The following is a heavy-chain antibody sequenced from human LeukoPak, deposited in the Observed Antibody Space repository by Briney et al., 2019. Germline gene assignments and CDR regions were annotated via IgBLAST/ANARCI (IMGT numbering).Heavy chain of an antibody. J-gene: IGHJ4*02. V-gene: IGHV4-39*01. CDR3: AKSGGYGLIDY. CDR2: IYSSGST. CDR1: GASVSGSPYY. Sequence: SETLSLTCTVSGASVSGSPYYWGWIRQPPGKGLEWIGIIYSSGSTSYNTSSPSRVTISIETSKNQCSLRLKSVTAADTAMYYCAKSGGYGLIDYWGQGTLVTVSS. D-gene: IGHD1-26*01.